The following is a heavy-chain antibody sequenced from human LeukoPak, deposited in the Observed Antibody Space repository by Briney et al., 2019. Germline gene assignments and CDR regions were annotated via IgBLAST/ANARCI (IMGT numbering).Heavy chain of an antibody. V-gene: IGHV3-23*01. J-gene: IGHJ4*02. D-gene: IGHD2-21*01. Sequence: PGGSLRLSCAASGFTFCTYSMSWVRQAPGKGLEWVSVISGNGGDTFYADSVKGRFTISRDNSKHTLYLQMNSLRAEDTAVYYCAKWVNSLDYWGQGTLVTVSS. CDR1: GFTFCTYS. CDR3: AKWVNSLDY. CDR2: ISGNGGDT.